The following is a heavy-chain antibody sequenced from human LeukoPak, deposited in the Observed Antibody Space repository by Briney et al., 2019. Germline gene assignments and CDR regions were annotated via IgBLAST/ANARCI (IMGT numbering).Heavy chain of an antibody. V-gene: IGHV3-21*01. D-gene: IGHD2-15*01. CDR2: ISSSSSYI. J-gene: IGHJ4*02. Sequence: GGSLRLSCAASGFTFSSYSMNCVRQAPGKGLEWVSSISSSSSYIYYADSVKGRFTISRDNAKNSLYLQMNSLRAEDTAVYYCARGFGRHEYCSGGSCYSLALDYWGQGTLVTVSS. CDR1: GFTFSSYS. CDR3: ARGFGRHEYCSGGSCYSLALDY.